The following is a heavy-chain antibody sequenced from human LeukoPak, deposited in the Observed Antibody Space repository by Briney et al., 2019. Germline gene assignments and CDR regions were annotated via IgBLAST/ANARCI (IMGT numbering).Heavy chain of an antibody. J-gene: IGHJ4*02. CDR1: GGSISSYY. V-gene: IGHV4-59*01. CDR2: IYYSGST. Sequence: SETLSLTCTVSGGSISSYYWSWIRQPPGQGLEWIGYIYYSGSTNYNPALKSRVTISEDTSKNQISLKLSSVTAADTAVYYCARVRGYYDSSGYDYWGQGTLVTVSS. D-gene: IGHD3-22*01. CDR3: ARVRGYYDSSGYDY.